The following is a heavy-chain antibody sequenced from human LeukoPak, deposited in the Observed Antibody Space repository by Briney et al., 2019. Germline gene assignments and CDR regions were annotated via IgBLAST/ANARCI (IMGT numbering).Heavy chain of an antibody. CDR2: IRAYNGNT. D-gene: IGHD6-13*01. Sequence: ASVKVSCKASGYTFTSYGISWVRQAPGQGLEWMGWIRAYNGNTNYAQKLQGRVTMTTDTSTSTAYMELRSLRSDDTAVYYCARSAEQQLEELAGVNWFDPWGQGTLVTVSS. CDR3: ARSAEQQLEELAGVNWFDP. CDR1: GYTFTSYG. V-gene: IGHV1-18*01. J-gene: IGHJ5*02.